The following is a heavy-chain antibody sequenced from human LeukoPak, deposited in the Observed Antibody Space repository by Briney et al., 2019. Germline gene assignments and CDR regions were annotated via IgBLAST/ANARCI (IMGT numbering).Heavy chain of an antibody. CDR3: AREPLVVITTEGFDY. Sequence: GGSLRLSCAASGFTFSSYWMSWVRQAPGKGLEWVANIKQDGSEKYYVDSVKGRFTISRDNAKNSLYLQMNGLRAEDTAVYYCAREPLVVITTEGFDYWGQGTLVTVSS. V-gene: IGHV3-7*01. J-gene: IGHJ4*02. CDR2: IKQDGSEK. D-gene: IGHD3-22*01. CDR1: GFTFSSYW.